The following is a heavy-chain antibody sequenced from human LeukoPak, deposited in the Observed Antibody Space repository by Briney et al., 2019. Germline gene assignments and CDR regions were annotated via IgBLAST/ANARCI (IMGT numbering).Heavy chain of an antibody. CDR3: AREGRWLQYLDY. Sequence: GRSLRLSCAAPGFTFSSYAMQWVRQAPGKGLEWVAVISYEGSNKYYADSVKCRFIISRDNSKNLLYLQMNSLRAEDTAVYYCAREGRWLQYLDYWGQETLVTVSS. D-gene: IGHD5-24*01. CDR2: ISYEGSNK. J-gene: IGHJ4*02. V-gene: IGHV3-30*01. CDR1: GFTFSSYA.